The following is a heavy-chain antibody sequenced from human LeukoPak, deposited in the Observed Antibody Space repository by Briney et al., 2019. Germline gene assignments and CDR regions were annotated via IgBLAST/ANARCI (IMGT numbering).Heavy chain of an antibody. J-gene: IGHJ4*02. CDR1: GFTFNSYG. D-gene: IGHD5-18*01. V-gene: IGHV3-33*01. CDR3: ARDRDSYGYGLYYFDY. CDR2: IWYDGSNK. Sequence: GRSLRLSCAASGFTFNSYGMHWVRQAPGKGLEWVAVIWYDGSNKYYADSVKGRFTISRDNSKNTLYLQMNSLRAEDTAVYYCARDRDSYGYGLYYFDYWGQGTLVTVSS.